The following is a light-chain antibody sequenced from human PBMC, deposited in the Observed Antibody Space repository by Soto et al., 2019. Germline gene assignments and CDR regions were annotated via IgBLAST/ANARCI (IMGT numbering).Light chain of an antibody. V-gene: IGKV1-5*01. CDR2: RAS. CDR1: QSINNY. Sequence: DIQMTQSPSTLSASVGDRVTITCRASQSINNYLSWYQQKPGKAPKLLIYRASSLQSGVPSRFSGSGSGTEITLTISSLQPDDFATYYCQQYNSYWTFGQGTRLDIK. J-gene: IGKJ1*01. CDR3: QQYNSYWT.